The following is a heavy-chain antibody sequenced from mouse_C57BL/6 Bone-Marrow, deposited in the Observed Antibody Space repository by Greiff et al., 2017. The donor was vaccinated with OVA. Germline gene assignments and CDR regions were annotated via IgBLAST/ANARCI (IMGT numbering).Heavy chain of an antibody. Sequence: QVQLQQPGAELVKPGASVKLSCKASGYTFTSYWMHWVKQRPGQGLEWIGMIHPNSGSTNYNEKFKSKATLTVDKSSSTAYMQLSSLTSEDSAVYYCARGEDGYYPAWFAYWGQGTLVTVSA. CDR1: GYTFTSYW. V-gene: IGHV1-64*01. D-gene: IGHD2-3*01. J-gene: IGHJ3*01. CDR2: IHPNSGST. CDR3: ARGEDGYYPAWFAY.